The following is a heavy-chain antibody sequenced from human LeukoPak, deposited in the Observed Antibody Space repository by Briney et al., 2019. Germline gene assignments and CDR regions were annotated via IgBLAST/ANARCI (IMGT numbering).Heavy chain of an antibody. V-gene: IGHV3-48*04. CDR2: ISSNGSII. Sequence: PGGSLRLSCAGSTLTFSAYSMNWVRQAPGKGLEWVSYISSNGSIIYYADSVKGRFSISRDNAKKSLYQQMSSLRAEDTAVYYCARRNWFDSWGQGSPVIVSS. J-gene: IGHJ5*01. CDR3: ARRNWFDS. D-gene: IGHD2/OR15-2a*01. CDR1: TLTFSAYS.